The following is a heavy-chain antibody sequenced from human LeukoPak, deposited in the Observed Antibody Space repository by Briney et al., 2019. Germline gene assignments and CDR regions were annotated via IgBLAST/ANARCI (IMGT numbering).Heavy chain of an antibody. D-gene: IGHD3-3*01. CDR2: ISSSSSYI. J-gene: IGHJ4*02. CDR1: GFTFSSYG. V-gene: IGHV3-21*01. Sequence: GGSLRLSCAASGFTFSSYGMNWVRQAPGKGLEWVSSISSSSSYIYYADSVKGRFTISRDNAKNSLYQQMNSLRAEDTAVYYCARDYLRDPFDYWGQGTLVTVSS. CDR3: ARDYLRDPFDY.